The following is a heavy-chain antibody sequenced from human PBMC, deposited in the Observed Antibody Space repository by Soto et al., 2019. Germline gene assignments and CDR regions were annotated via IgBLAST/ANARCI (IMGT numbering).Heavy chain of an antibody. J-gene: IGHJ4*02. D-gene: IGHD3-16*01. CDR2: IWYDGSNK. V-gene: IGHV3-33*01. CDR1: GFTFSTYG. CDR3: ARAVGPFDY. Sequence: QVHLVESGGGVVQPGRSLRLSCAASGFTFSTYGMHWVRQAPGKGLEWVAVIWYDGSNKYYADSVKGRFTISRDNSKDMLYLQMNSLRAEDTALYYCARAVGPFDYWGQGTLVTVSS.